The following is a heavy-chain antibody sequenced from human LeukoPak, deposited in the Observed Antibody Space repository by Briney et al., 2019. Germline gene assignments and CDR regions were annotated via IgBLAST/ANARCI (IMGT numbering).Heavy chain of an antibody. J-gene: IGHJ5*02. CDR3: ARVTILFNWFDP. CDR1: GGSISSGGYS. CDR2: IYHSGST. V-gene: IGHV4-30-2*01. Sequence: SETLSLTRAVSGGSISSGGYSWSWIRQPPGKGLEWIGYIYHSGSTYYNPSLKSRVTISVDRSKNQFSLKLSSVTAADTAVYYCARVTILFNWFDPWGQGTLVTVSS. D-gene: IGHD3-10*01.